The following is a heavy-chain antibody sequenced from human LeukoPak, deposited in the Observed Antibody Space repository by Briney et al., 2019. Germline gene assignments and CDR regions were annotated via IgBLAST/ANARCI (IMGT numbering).Heavy chain of an antibody. D-gene: IGHD1-26*01. V-gene: IGHV3-21*01. CDR1: GFTFSSYS. CDR2: ISSSSYI. J-gene: IGHJ5*02. CDR3: ARQWGTNWFDP. Sequence: GALRLSCAASGFTFSSYSMNWVRQAPGKGLEWVSSISSSSYICYADSVKGRFTISRDNAKNSLYLQMNSLRAEDTAVYYCARQWGTNWFDPWGQGTLVTVSS.